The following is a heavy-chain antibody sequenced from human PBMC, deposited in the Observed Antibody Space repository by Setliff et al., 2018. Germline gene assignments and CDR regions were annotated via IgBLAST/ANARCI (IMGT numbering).Heavy chain of an antibody. CDR1: GDTFRNYG. Sequence: SVKVSCKASGDTFRNYGISWVRQAPGQGLEWMGGTIPMFGSTSYAQKFQGRVTIITDESTTTAYMELSSLGSEDTAVYYCVREGVDTRSSTDYRYYMDVWGKGTTVTVSS. J-gene: IGHJ6*03. V-gene: IGHV1-69*05. CDR3: VREGVDTRSSTDYRYYMDV. D-gene: IGHD5-18*01. CDR2: TIPMFGST.